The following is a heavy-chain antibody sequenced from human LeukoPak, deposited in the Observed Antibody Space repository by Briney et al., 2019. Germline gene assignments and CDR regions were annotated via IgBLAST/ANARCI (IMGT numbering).Heavy chain of an antibody. Sequence: PGRSLRLSCAASGFTFDDYVMHWVRQAPGKGLEWVSGISWNSGSIGYADSVKGRFTISRDNAKNSLYLQMNSLRAEDTALYYCATDKDILWFGEPFSTFDYWGQGTLVTVSS. CDR2: ISWNSGSI. CDR1: GFTFDDYV. V-gene: IGHV3-9*01. J-gene: IGHJ4*02. CDR3: ATDKDILWFGEPFSTFDY. D-gene: IGHD3-10*01.